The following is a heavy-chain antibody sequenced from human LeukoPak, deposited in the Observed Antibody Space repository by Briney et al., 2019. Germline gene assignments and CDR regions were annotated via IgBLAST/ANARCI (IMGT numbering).Heavy chain of an antibody. CDR2: INQDGSEK. Sequence: GGSLRLSCAASGFTFSSYWMSWVRQVPGKGLEWVANINQDGSEKHYVDSVKGRFTISRDNANNSLFLQMDSLRAEDTALYYCSREDYFGSGSPAYWGQGTPVTVSS. V-gene: IGHV3-7*01. CDR3: SREDYFGSGSPAY. J-gene: IGHJ4*02. CDR1: GFTFSSYW. D-gene: IGHD3-10*01.